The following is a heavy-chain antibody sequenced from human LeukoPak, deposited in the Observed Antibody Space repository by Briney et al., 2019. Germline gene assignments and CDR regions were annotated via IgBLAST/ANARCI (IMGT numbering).Heavy chain of an antibody. CDR3: ASSPGRVQKLVLARAFDI. D-gene: IGHD6-13*01. V-gene: IGHV3-23*01. CDR1: GFTFDDYG. J-gene: IGHJ3*02. Sequence: GGSLRLSCAASGFTFDDYGMSWVRQAPGKGLEWVSSISSTGGTTYYADSVKGRFTISRDNSKNTLYLQMHSLRAEDTALYYCASSPGRVQKLVLARAFDIWGQGTMVTVSS. CDR2: ISSTGGTT.